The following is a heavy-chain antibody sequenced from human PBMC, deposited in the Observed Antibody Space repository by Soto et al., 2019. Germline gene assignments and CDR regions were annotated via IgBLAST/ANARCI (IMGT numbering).Heavy chain of an antibody. J-gene: IGHJ6*02. D-gene: IGHD6-6*01. V-gene: IGHV4-4*07. CDR1: GGSISSYY. Sequence: QVQLQESGPGLVKPSETLSLTCTVSGGSISSYYWSWIRQPAGKGLEWIGRIYTSGSTNYNPYLKSRVTMSVDTSKNQFSLKLSSVTAADTAVYYCARVRIAARTGAYGMDVWGQGTTVTVSS. CDR3: ARVRIAARTGAYGMDV. CDR2: IYTSGST.